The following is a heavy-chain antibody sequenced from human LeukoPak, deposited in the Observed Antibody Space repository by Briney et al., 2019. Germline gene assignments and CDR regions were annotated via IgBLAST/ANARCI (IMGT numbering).Heavy chain of an antibody. CDR3: ARVLYGDYWYFDL. CDR1: GFTFSSYS. Sequence: TGGSLRLSCAASGFTFSSYSMNWVRQAPGKGLEWVSYISSSSSTIYYADSVKGRFTISRDNAKNSLYLQMNSLRAEDTAVYYCARVLYGDYWYFDLWGRGTLVTVSS. D-gene: IGHD4-17*01. J-gene: IGHJ2*01. V-gene: IGHV3-48*04. CDR2: ISSSSSTI.